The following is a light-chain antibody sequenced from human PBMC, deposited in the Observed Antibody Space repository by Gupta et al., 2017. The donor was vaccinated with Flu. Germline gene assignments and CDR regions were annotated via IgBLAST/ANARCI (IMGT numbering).Light chain of an antibody. Sequence: DIRVTQSPPSLSVSVGGRVTITCQASRDIASSLNWYQQKPGKAPKLLIYDASNLERGVPSRFSGRGSGTEFTFTISSLQPEDSATYYCQQYYNLPLSFGGGTKVEI. J-gene: IGKJ4*01. CDR3: QQYYNLPLS. V-gene: IGKV1-33*01. CDR2: DAS. CDR1: RDIASS.